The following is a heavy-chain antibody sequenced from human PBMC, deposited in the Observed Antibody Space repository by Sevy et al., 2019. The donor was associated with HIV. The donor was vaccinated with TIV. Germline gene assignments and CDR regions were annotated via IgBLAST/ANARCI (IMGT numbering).Heavy chain of an antibody. CDR2: VNSDGAWT. J-gene: IGHJ4*02. V-gene: IGHV3-74*01. CDR1: GFTLSDSA. Sequence: GGSLRLSCAASGFTLSDSAMSWVRQVPGEGLEWVSRVNSDGAWTDYADSVKGRFTISRDSVKNTLFLQMSSLRADDTAVYYCTRGTNGVNSYWGQGTLVNVSS. D-gene: IGHD2-8*01. CDR3: TRGTNGVNSY.